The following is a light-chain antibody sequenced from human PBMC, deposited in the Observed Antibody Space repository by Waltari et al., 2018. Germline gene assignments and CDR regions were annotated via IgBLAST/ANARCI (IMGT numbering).Light chain of an antibody. CDR3: QVWDDVTDSGV. Sequence: YVLTQPPSVSVDPGKTARLTCGGDNIGSKSVNWYQQKPGQAPVLVMVYDSDRPSEIPERCSGSNAGNTATLTISWVEAGDEADYHCQVWDDVTDSGVFGGGTKLTVL. V-gene: IGLV3-21*04. CDR2: YDS. CDR1: NIGSKS. J-gene: IGLJ3*02.